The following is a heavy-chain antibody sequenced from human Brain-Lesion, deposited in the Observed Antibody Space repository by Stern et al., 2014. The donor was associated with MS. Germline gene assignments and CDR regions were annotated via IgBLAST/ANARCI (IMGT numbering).Heavy chain of an antibody. Sequence: QVQLVQSGAEVKKPGASVKVSCKVSGYTLTDFSMHWVRQAPRKGLEWMGGFDPEDGDTIYAQKFQGSVTMIEDTSTDTADMELSSLRSDDTAVYYCATLSPGAGGNYYRHFDYWGQGTLVTVSS. J-gene: IGHJ4*02. D-gene: IGHD1-26*01. CDR1: GYTLTDFS. CDR2: FDPEDGDT. CDR3: ATLSPGAGGNYYRHFDY. V-gene: IGHV1-24*01.